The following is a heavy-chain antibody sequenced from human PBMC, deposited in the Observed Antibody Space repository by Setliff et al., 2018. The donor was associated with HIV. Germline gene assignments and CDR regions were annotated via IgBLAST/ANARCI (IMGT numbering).Heavy chain of an antibody. J-gene: IGHJ3*01. D-gene: IGHD1-26*01. CDR2: MNPNSGNT. CDR1: GYTFTSSD. Sequence: ASVKVSCKASGYTFTSSDINWVRQATGQGLEWMGWMNPNSGNTGYAQKFQGRVTMTRNTSISTAYMELSSLRSEDSAMYYCARGTWELARVRPTGPTPEPLDSWGEGTMVTVSS. CDR3: ARGTWELARVRPTGPTPEPLDS. V-gene: IGHV1-8*02.